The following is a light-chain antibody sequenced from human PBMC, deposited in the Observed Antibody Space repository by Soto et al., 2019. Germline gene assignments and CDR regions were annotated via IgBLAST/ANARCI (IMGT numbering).Light chain of an antibody. Sequence: DIQMTQSPSSLSASVGDRVTITCRASQGISNYLAWYQQKPGKVPKLLIYAASTLQSGVPSRFSGSGSGTDFTLTISSLQPEDGATYYCQKYNSPFTFGPGTKVDIK. CDR3: QKYNSPFT. CDR1: QGISNY. CDR2: AAS. J-gene: IGKJ3*01. V-gene: IGKV1-27*01.